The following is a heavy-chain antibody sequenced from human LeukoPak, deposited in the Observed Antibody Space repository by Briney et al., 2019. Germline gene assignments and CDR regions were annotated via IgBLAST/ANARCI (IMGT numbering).Heavy chain of an antibody. J-gene: IGHJ4*02. D-gene: IGHD3-3*01. CDR3: ARGTWDDFWSGYYSNYFDY. CDR2: INHSGST. Sequence: SESLSLTCAAYGGSFTGYYWSWIRQPPGKGLEWIGEINHSGSTNYNPSLKSRVTISVDTSKNQFSLKLSSVTAADTAVYYCARGTWDDFWSGYYSNYFDYWGQGTLVTVSS. CDR1: GGSFTGYY. V-gene: IGHV4-34*01.